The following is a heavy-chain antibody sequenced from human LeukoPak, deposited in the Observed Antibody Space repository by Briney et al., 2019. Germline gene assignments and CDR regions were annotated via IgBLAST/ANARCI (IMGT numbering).Heavy chain of an antibody. CDR3: ARAAPDYYDSSGYYGD. J-gene: IGHJ4*02. CDR2: IYYSGST. Sequence: SETLSLTCTVSGGSISSYYWSWIRQPPGKGLEWIGYIYYSGSTYYNPSLKSRVTISVDTSKNQFSLKLSSVTAADTAVYYCARAAPDYYDSSGYYGDWGQGTLVTVSS. CDR1: GGSISSYY. V-gene: IGHV4-59*12. D-gene: IGHD3-22*01.